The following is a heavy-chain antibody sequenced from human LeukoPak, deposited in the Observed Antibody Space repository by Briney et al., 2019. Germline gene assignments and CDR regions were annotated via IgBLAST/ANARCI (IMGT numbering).Heavy chain of an antibody. V-gene: IGHV1-46*01. D-gene: IGHD3-22*01. CDR1: GYTFTSYY. J-gene: IGHJ3*02. CDR3: ARDHYYDSSGYENRRAFDI. Sequence: GASVKVSCKASGYTFTSYYMHWVRQAPGQGLEWMGIINPSGGSTSYAQRFQGRVTMTRDTSTSTVYMELSSLRSEDTAVYYCARDHYYDSSGYENRRAFDIWGQGTMVTVSS. CDR2: INPSGGST.